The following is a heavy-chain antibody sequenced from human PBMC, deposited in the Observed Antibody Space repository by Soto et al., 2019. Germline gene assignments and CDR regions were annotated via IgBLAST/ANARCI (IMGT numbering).Heavy chain of an antibody. CDR3: ATGRRDGYNYVY. CDR2: FDPEDGET. J-gene: IGHJ4*02. CDR1: GYTLTELS. D-gene: IGHD5-12*01. Sequence: VASVKVSCKVSGYTLTELSMHWVRQAPGKGLGWMGGFDPEDGETIYAQKFQGRVTMTEDTSTDTAYMELSSLRSEDTAVYYCATGRRDGYNYVYWGQGTLVTVSS. V-gene: IGHV1-24*01.